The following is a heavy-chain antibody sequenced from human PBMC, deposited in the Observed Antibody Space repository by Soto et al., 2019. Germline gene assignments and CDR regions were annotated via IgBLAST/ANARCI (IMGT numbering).Heavy chain of an antibody. Sequence: EVQLLESGGGLVQPGGSLRLSCAASGFTFSNYAMSWVRQAPGKGLEWVSSGSGGSTYYADSVKGRFTISRDNSKNTVYRQMNSLRAEATAVYYCAKPNFDFLTGRYYYGMHVWGQGTTVTVSS. V-gene: IGHV3-23*01. CDR2: SGSGGST. D-gene: IGHD3-9*01. J-gene: IGHJ6*02. CDR1: GFTFSNYA. CDR3: AKPNFDFLTGRYYYGMHV.